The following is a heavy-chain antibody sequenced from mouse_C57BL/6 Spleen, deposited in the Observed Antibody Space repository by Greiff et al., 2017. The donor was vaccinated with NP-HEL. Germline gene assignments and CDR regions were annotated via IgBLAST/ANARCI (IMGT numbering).Heavy chain of an antibody. D-gene: IGHD1-1*01. CDR2: ISSGGSYT. J-gene: IGHJ3*01. V-gene: IGHV5-6*01. CDR1: GFTFSSYG. Sequence: EVKVVESGGDLVKPGGSLKLSCAASGFTFSSYGMSWVRQTPDKRLEWVATISSGGSYTYYPDSVKGRFTISRDNAKNTLYLQMSSLKSEDTAMYYCASLYGSSFWFAYWGQGTLVTVSA. CDR3: ASLYGSSFWFAY.